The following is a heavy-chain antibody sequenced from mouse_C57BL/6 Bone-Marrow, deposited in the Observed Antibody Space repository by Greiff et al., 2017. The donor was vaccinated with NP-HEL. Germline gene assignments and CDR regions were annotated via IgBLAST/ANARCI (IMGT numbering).Heavy chain of an antibody. CDR1: GYSFTDYN. Sequence: EVKVVESGPELVKPGASVKISCKASGYSFTDYNMNWVKQSNGKSLEWIGVINPNYGTTSYNQKFKGKATLTVDQSSSTAYMQLNSLTSEDSAVYYCARRIYYGSSGDYFDYWGQGTTLTVSS. D-gene: IGHD1-1*01. CDR3: ARRIYYGSSGDYFDY. CDR2: INPNYGTT. J-gene: IGHJ2*01. V-gene: IGHV1-39*01.